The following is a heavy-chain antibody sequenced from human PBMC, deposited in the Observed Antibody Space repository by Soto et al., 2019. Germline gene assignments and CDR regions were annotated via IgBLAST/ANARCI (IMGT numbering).Heavy chain of an antibody. J-gene: IGHJ3*02. Sequence: SQTLSLTCAISGDSVSTNSAAWHWIRQSPSRGLEWLGRTYYRSKWYNDYAVSVKSRISINPDTSKNQFYLQLNSVTPEDTAVYYCARAPGGIDAFDIWGQGTMVTVSS. CDR1: GDSVSTNSAA. CDR2: TYYRSKWYN. D-gene: IGHD3-16*01. CDR3: ARAPGGIDAFDI. V-gene: IGHV6-1*01.